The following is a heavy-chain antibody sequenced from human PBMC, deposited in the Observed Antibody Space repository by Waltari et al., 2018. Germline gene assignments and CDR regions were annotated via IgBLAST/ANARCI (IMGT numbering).Heavy chain of an antibody. CDR3: AREYVGYSYGHTLYYYGMDV. D-gene: IGHD5-18*01. Sequence: EVQLVESGGGLIQPGGSLRLSCAASGFTVSSNYMSWVRQAPGKGLEWVSVIYSGGSTYYADSVKGRFTISRDNSKNTLYLQMNSLRAEDTAVYYCAREYVGYSYGHTLYYYGMDVWGQGTTVTVSS. J-gene: IGHJ6*02. V-gene: IGHV3-53*01. CDR2: IYSGGST. CDR1: GFTVSSNY.